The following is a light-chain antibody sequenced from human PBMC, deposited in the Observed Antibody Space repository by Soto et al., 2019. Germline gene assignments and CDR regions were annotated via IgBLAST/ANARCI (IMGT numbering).Light chain of an antibody. CDR3: TACDDSLRAVL. CDR2: GND. J-gene: IGLJ2*01. Sequence: QSLLTQPPSASGTPGHRVTISCSGGSSNIGSNTVNWYQHLPGAAPKLLIYGNDQRPSGVPDRFSGSKSGTSVFLAISGLQSEDEADYYCTACDDSLRAVLFGGGTKLTVL. CDR1: SSNIGSNT. V-gene: IGLV1-44*01.